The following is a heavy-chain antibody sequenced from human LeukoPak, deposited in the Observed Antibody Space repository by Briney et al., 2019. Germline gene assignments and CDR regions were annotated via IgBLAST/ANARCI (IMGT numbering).Heavy chain of an antibody. CDR3: ARGGIAVAAD. J-gene: IGHJ4*02. Sequence: GGSLRLSCAASGFTFSSYAMHWVRQAPGKGLEYVSAISSNGGSTYYANSVKGRFTISRDNSKNTLYLQMDSLRAEDMAVYYCARGGIAVAADWGQGTLVTVSS. D-gene: IGHD6-19*01. CDR2: ISSNGGST. CDR1: GFTFSSYA. V-gene: IGHV3-64*01.